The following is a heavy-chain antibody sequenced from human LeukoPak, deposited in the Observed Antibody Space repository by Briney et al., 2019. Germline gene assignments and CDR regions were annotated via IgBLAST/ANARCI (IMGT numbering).Heavy chain of an antibody. Sequence: PGGSLRLSCAASGFTFSSYEMNWVRQAPGKGLEWISYISASGTITHYADSVEGRFTISRDNAKNSLYLQMNSLRAEDTAVYYCARFSGWYRIKDYWGQGTLVTVSS. J-gene: IGHJ4*02. V-gene: IGHV3-48*03. CDR3: ARFSGWYRIKDY. CDR2: ISASGTIT. CDR1: GFTFSSYE. D-gene: IGHD6-19*01.